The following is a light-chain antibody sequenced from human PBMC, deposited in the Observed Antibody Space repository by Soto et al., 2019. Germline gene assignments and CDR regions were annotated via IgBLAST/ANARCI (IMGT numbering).Light chain of an antibody. CDR3: IQGTYWPPT. V-gene: IGKV2-30*01. J-gene: IGKJ1*01. Sequence: DVVMTQSPPSLPVTLGQPASISCRSSQSVVYSDGNAYLNWFQQRPGQSPRRLIYTVSNRDSGVPDRFSGGGSCTDFTLKISRVEAEDVGIYYCIQGTYWPPTFGHGTKVEI. CDR1: QSVVYSDGNAY. CDR2: TVS.